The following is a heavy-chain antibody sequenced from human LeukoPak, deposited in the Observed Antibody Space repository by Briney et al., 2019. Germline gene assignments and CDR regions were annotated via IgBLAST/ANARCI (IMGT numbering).Heavy chain of an antibody. CDR1: GGSFSGYY. V-gene: IGHV4-34*01. J-gene: IGHJ4*02. CDR2: INHSGST. Sequence: SETLSLTCAVYGGSFSGYYWSWIRQPPGKGLEWIGEINHSGSTNYNPSLKSRVTISVDTSKNQFSLKLSPVTAADTAVYYCARARRLRTLDYWGQGTLVTVSS. CDR3: ARARRLRTLDY. D-gene: IGHD4-17*01.